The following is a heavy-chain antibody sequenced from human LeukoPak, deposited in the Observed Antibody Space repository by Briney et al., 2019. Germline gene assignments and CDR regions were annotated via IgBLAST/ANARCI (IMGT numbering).Heavy chain of an antibody. J-gene: IGHJ6*02. CDR3: AKEGLHYGMDV. CDR2: MPFDGSNE. Sequence: PGGSLRLSCEVSGFTFRGYAMHWVRQAPGKGLEWVAVMPFDGSNEYYADSVKGRFTVSRDNSKNTVYLEMNSLRGDDTAVYYCAKEGLHYGMDVWGQGTTVTVSS. CDR1: GFTFRGYA. V-gene: IGHV3-30*18.